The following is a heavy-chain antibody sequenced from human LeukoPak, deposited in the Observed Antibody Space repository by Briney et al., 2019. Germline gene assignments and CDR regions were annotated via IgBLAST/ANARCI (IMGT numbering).Heavy chain of an antibody. J-gene: IGHJ4*02. CDR1: RFTFSSYA. Sequence: GGSLRLSCAASRFTFSSYAISWVRQAPGKGLEWLSAISGSGGRTYYADSVKGRFTISRDNSKNTLYLQMNSLRAEDTAVYYCAKGGNILTGYYMGYFDYWGQGTLVTVSS. CDR2: ISGSGGRT. D-gene: IGHD3-9*01. V-gene: IGHV3-23*01. CDR3: AKGGNILTGYYMGYFDY.